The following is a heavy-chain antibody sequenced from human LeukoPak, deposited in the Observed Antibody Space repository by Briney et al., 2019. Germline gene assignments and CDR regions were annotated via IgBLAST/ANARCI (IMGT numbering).Heavy chain of an antibody. CDR3: ARCIAAAGSRWFDP. V-gene: IGHV1-69*05. CDR2: IIPIFGTA. Sequence: ASVKVSCKASGGTFSSYAISWVRQALGQGLEWMGGIIPIFGTANYAQKFQGRVTITTDESTSTAYMELSSLRSEDTAVYYCARCIAAAGSRWFDPWGQGTLVTVSS. D-gene: IGHD6-13*01. CDR1: GGTFSSYA. J-gene: IGHJ5*02.